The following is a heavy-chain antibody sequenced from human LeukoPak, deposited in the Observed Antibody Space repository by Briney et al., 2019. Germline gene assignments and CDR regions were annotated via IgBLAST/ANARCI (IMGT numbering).Heavy chain of an antibody. CDR1: GFTFDDYA. D-gene: IGHD7-27*01. J-gene: IGHJ5*02. CDR3: ARDLGGDQLGKFDP. Sequence: GGSLRLSCAASGFTFDDYAMHWVRQAPRKGLEWVSGISWNSGSIGYADSVKGRFTISRDNAKNSLYLQMNSLRAEDTAVYYCARDLGGDQLGKFDPWGQGTLVTVSS. V-gene: IGHV3-9*01. CDR2: ISWNSGSI.